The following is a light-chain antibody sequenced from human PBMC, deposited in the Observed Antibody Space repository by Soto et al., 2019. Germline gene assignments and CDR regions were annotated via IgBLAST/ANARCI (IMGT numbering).Light chain of an antibody. CDR3: QQYDNLFT. J-gene: IGKJ3*01. Sequence: DIQMTQSPSSLSASVGDRVTITCQASQDISNYLNWYQQKPGKAPKLLIYDASNLETGVLSRFSGSGSGTDFTFTISRLQPEDFGTYYCQQYDNLFTFGPGTKVDI. V-gene: IGKV1-33*01. CDR2: DAS. CDR1: QDISNY.